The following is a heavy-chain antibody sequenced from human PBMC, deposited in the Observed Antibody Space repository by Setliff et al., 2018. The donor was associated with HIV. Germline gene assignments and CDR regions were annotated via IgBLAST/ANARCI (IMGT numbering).Heavy chain of an antibody. CDR2: IWYTGSNSI. V-gene: IGHV3-33*01. D-gene: IGHD3-16*01. CDR3: ARREYNYVPRAFDL. CDR1: GFTFSSYG. Sequence: GGSLRLSCGASGFTFSSYGMHWVRQAPDKGLEWVAVIWYTGSNSIYYGDSVKGRFTISRDNVKNSVYLQMNSLRAEDTAVYYCARREYNYVPRAFDLWGRGTMVTVSS. J-gene: IGHJ3*01.